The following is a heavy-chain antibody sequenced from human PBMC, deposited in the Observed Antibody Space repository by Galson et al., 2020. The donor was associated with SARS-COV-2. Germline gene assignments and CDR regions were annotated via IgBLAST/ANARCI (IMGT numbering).Heavy chain of an antibody. D-gene: IGHD5-12*01. V-gene: IGHV3-49*03. CDR1: GYILGDYG. CDR2: IRTNAYGGTI. CDR3: ARGLYSGYDYDSYYFDY. J-gene: IGHJ4*02. Sequence: GESLKISCTASGYILGDYGLSWIRQAPGKGLEWVGFIRTNAYGGTIEYAASVKGRFTISKDDSKNIAYLQMNSLKTEDTAVYYCARGLYSGYDYDSYYFDYWGQGTLVTVSP.